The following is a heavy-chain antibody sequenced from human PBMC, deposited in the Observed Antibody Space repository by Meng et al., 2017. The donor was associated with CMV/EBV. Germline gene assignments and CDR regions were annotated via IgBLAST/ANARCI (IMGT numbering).Heavy chain of an antibody. CDR2: ISSSSSTI. Sequence: GGPLRLSCAASGFTFSGYSMNWVRQAPGKGLEWVSYISSSSSTIYYADSVKGRFTISRDNAKNSLYLQMNSLKAEDTAVYYCARKSDLLHIYYYGMDVWGQGTTVTVSS. V-gene: IGHV3-48*04. CDR3: ARKSDLLHIYYYGMDV. D-gene: IGHD3/OR15-3a*01. J-gene: IGHJ6*02. CDR1: GFTFSGYS.